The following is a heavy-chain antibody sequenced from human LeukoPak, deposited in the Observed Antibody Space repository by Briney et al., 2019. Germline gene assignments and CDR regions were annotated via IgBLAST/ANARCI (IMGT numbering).Heavy chain of an antibody. Sequence: SETLSLTCAVSGTSFSSYYWSWIRQSPEKGLEWIWEINHSGYTNNNPSLKSRVTMSIDTSNNRFSLRLSSVTAADTAVYFCARMTTGHDYWGQGILVTVSS. D-gene: IGHD4-17*01. J-gene: IGHJ4*02. CDR2: INHSGYT. CDR3: ARMTTGHDY. V-gene: IGHV4-34*01. CDR1: GTSFSSYY.